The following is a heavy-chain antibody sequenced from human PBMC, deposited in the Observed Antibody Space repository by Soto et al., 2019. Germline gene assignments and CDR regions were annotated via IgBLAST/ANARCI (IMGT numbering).Heavy chain of an antibody. V-gene: IGHV3-15*01. CDR3: TTEQGYCSGGTCFYHYYGMDV. CDR1: GFTFSDAW. J-gene: IGHJ6*02. D-gene: IGHD2-15*01. Sequence: EVQLVESGGGLVKPGGSLGLSCAASGFTFSDAWMSWVRQAPGKGLEWVGRIKSNTDGGTTDYAAPVKGRFTFSREDSKNTLYLQMNSLKTEDIAVYHCTTEQGYCSGGTCFYHYYGMDVWGQGTTVTVSS. CDR2: IKSNTDGGTT.